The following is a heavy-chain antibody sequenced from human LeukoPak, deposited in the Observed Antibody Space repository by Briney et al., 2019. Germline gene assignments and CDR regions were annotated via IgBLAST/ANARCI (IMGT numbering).Heavy chain of an antibody. J-gene: IGHJ4*02. CDR3: AKDPYSSGWYFAPADY. D-gene: IGHD6-19*01. V-gene: IGHV3-30*04. CDR1: GFTFSAYA. CDR2: ISYDGGAK. Sequence: GGSLRLSCAASGFTFSAYAMHWVRQAPGKGLEWVTVISYDGGAKDYADSVKGRFTISRDNSKNTLYLQMNSLRAEDTAVYYCAKDPYSSGWYFAPADYWGQGTLVTVSS.